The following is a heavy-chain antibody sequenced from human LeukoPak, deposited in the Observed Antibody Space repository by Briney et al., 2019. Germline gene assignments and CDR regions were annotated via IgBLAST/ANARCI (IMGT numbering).Heavy chain of an antibody. V-gene: IGHV4-34*01. J-gene: IGHJ6*02. CDR2: INHSGST. CDR3: ARCRYSYVFAFWDV. CDR1: GGSFSGYY. D-gene: IGHD5-18*01. Sequence: PSETLSLTCAVYGGSFSGYYWSWIRQPPGKGLEWIGEINHSGSTNYNPSLKSRVTISVDPSKNQFSLKLSSVTAADTAVYYCARCRYSYVFAFWDVWGQGTTVTVSS.